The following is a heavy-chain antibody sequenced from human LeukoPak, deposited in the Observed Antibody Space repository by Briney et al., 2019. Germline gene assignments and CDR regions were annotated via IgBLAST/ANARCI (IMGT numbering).Heavy chain of an antibody. Sequence: SETLSLTCTVSGGSISSYYWNWIRQPPGKGLEWIGYIYYSGSTNYNPSLKSRVTISVDTSKNQFSLNLTSVTAADTAVYFCARGRVSSSSWSSTYYYYFYMDVWGKGTTVTVSS. J-gene: IGHJ6*03. CDR2: IYYSGST. CDR1: GGSISSYY. CDR3: ARGRVSSSSWSSTYYYYFYMDV. V-gene: IGHV4-59*01. D-gene: IGHD6-13*01.